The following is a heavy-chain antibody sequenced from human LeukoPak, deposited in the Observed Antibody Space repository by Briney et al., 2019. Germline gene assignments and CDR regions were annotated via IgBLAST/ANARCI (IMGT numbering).Heavy chain of an antibody. CDR1: GGSISSYY. J-gene: IGHJ4*02. D-gene: IGHD6-19*01. CDR2: IYYSGST. Sequence: SETLSLTCTVSGGSISSYYWSWIRQPPGKGLEWIGYIYYSGSTNYNPSLKSRVTISVDTSKNQFSLKLSSVTAADTAVYYCAYSSGWYKTYWGQGTLVTVSS. V-gene: IGHV4-59*12. CDR3: AYSSGWYKTY.